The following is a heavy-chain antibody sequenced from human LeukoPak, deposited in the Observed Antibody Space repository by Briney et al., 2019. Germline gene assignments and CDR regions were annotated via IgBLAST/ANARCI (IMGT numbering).Heavy chain of an antibody. V-gene: IGHV4-59*08. Sequence: SETLFLTCTVSGGSISSYYWSWIRQPPGKGLEWIGYIYYSGSTNYNPSLKSRVTISVDTSKNQLSLKLSSVTAADTAVYYCARHLGTSAYSYGMDVWGQGTTVTVSS. J-gene: IGHJ6*02. CDR1: GGSISSYY. CDR3: ARHLGTSAYSYGMDV. CDR2: IYYSGST.